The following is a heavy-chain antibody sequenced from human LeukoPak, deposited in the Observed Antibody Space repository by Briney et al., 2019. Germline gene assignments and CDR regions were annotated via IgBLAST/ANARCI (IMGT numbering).Heavy chain of an antibody. CDR3: ARDPSGDDAFDI. Sequence: SETLSLTCTISGDSINSSSYYWGWIRQPPGKGLEWIGSIYYSGSTYYNPSLESRVTISVDTPENQFSLRLRSVTAADTAVYYCARDPSGDDAFDIWGQGTMVTVSS. D-gene: IGHD3-10*01. CDR1: GDSINSSSYY. J-gene: IGHJ3*02. V-gene: IGHV4-39*07. CDR2: IYYSGST.